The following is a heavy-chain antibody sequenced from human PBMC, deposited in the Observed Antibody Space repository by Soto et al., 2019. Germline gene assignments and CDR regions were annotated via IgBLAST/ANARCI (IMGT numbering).Heavy chain of an antibody. CDR2: INPSGGST. J-gene: IGHJ3*02. V-gene: IGHV1-46*01. CDR1: GYTFTSYY. Sequence: ASVKVSCKASGYTFTSYYMHWVRQAPGQGLEWMGIINPSGGSTSYAQKFQGRVTMTRDTSTSTVYMELSSLRSEDTAVYYCARDRRGVVVPAAPRGGLGAFDIWGQGTMVTVSS. D-gene: IGHD2-2*01. CDR3: ARDRRGVVVPAAPRGGLGAFDI.